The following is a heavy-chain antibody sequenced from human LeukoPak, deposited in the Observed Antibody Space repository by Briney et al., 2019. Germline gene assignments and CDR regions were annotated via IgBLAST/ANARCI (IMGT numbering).Heavy chain of an antibody. V-gene: IGHV1-46*01. Sequence: ASVKVSCKASGGTFSSYAISWVRQAPGQGLEWMGIINPSGGSTSYAQKFQGRVTMTRDTSTSTVYMELSSLRSEDTAVYYCARGLTAYYFDYWGQGTLVTVSS. J-gene: IGHJ4*02. CDR2: INPSGGST. CDR1: GGTFSSYA. CDR3: ARGLTAYYFDY. D-gene: IGHD2-21*02.